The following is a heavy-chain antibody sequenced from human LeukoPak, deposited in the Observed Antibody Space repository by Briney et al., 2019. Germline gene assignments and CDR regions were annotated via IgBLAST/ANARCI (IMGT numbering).Heavy chain of an antibody. CDR1: GFTFRSYS. CDR2: ISSSSSYI. J-gene: IGHJ6*03. Sequence: GGSLRLSCAASGFTFRSYSMNCVRDAPGGGLGWVSSISSSSSYIYYAESVKGRFTISRDNAKNSLYLQMNSLRAEAAAVYYCAREAGVAAAGSLYYMDVWGKGTTVTVSS. CDR3: AREAGVAAAGSLYYMDV. V-gene: IGHV3-21*01. D-gene: IGHD6-13*01.